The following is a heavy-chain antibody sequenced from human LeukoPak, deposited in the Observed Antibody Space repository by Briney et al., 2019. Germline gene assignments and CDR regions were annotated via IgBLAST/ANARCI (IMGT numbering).Heavy chain of an antibody. D-gene: IGHD4-17*01. Sequence: WASVTVSCKASGYTFTNYFVYWVRQAPGQGLEWMGIINPTSVGREYAQKFQGRITMTRDTSTSTVYMELNSLRSDDTAVYYCARMGRGDQDWYFDLWGRGTLITVSS. CDR3: ARMGRGDQDWYFDL. CDR2: INPTSVGR. CDR1: GYTFTNYF. J-gene: IGHJ2*01. V-gene: IGHV1-46*01.